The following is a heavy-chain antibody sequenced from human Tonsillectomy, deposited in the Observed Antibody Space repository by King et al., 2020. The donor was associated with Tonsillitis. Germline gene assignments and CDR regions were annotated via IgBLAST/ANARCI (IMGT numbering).Heavy chain of an antibody. CDR3: ARARVQLWSDDAFDI. J-gene: IGHJ3*02. D-gene: IGHD5-18*01. CDR2: ISSSSSYI. V-gene: IGHV3-21*01. CDR1: GFTFSSYS. Sequence: VQLVESGGGLVKPGGSLRLSCAASGFTFSSYSMNWVRQAPGKGLEWVSSISSSSSYIYYADSVKGRFTISRDNAKNSLYLQMNSLRAEDTAVNYCARARVQLWSDDAFDIWGQGTMVTVSS.